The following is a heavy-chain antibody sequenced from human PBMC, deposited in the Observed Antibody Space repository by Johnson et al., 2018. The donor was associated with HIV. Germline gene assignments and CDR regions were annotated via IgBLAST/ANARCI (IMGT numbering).Heavy chain of an antibody. CDR1: GFTFDDYA. V-gene: IGHV3-9*01. J-gene: IGHJ3*02. CDR2: ISWNSGSI. CDR3: AKANYYDSSGYYSVTEDVFDI. D-gene: IGHD3-22*01. Sequence: VLLVESGGGLVQPGRSLRLSCAASGFTFDDYAMHWVRQVPGKGLEWVSGISWNSGSIDYADSVKGRFSISRDNAKNSLYLQMNSLKPEDTAQYYCAKANYYDSSGYYSVTEDVFDIWGQGTMVTVSS.